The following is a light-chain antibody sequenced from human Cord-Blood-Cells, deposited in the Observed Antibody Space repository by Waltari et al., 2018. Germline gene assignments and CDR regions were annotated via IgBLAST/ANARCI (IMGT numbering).Light chain of an antibody. J-gene: IGLJ2*01. Sequence: QSALTQPRSVSGSPGQSVTISCTGTRSDVGGYNYVYPYQQHPGKALKLMIYDVSTRPSGVPDRFSGSKSGNTASLTISGLQAEDEADYYCCSYAGSYTVVFGGGTKLTVL. V-gene: IGLV2-11*01. CDR3: CSYAGSYTVV. CDR2: DVS. CDR1: RSDVGGYNY.